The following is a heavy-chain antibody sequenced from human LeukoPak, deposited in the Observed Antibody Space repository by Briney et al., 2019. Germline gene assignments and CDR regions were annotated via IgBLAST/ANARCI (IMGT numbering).Heavy chain of an antibody. Sequence: GGSLRLSCAASGFTFSSYWMSWVRQAPGKGLEWVSVIYSGGSTYYADSVKGRFTISRDNSKNTLYLQMNSLRAEDTAVYYCARDIVGATPGYWGQGTLVTVSS. J-gene: IGHJ4*02. CDR3: ARDIVGATPGY. V-gene: IGHV3-53*01. D-gene: IGHD1-26*01. CDR1: GFTFSSYW. CDR2: IYSGGST.